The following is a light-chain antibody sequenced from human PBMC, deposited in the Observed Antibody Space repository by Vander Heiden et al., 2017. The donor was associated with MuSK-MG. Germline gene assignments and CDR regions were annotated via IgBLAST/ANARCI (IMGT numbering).Light chain of an antibody. V-gene: IGKV3-20*01. CDR2: GAS. CDR1: QSLSSSE. Sequence: VLTQSPGTLSLSPGERATLSCRVRQSLSSSELAWYQQKPGQVPRRLIYGASSRATGFPDRFSGSGSGIEITLTNSRLEPEDSAVYYCKQYGSYFGPGTKVDIK. CDR3: KQYGSY. J-gene: IGKJ3*01.